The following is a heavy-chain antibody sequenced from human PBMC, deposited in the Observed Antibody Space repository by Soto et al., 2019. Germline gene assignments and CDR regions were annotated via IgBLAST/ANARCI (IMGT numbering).Heavy chain of an antibody. V-gene: IGHV3-30*18. Sequence: QVQLVESGGGVVQPGRSLRLSCAASGFTFSIYGMHWVRQAPGKGLEWVAVISYDGSNKYYADSVKGRFTISRDNSKNTLYLQMNSLRAEDTAVYYCAKGRSIAAPPAVGWFDPWGQGTLVTVSS. CDR1: GFTFSIYG. CDR2: ISYDGSNK. J-gene: IGHJ5*02. D-gene: IGHD6-6*01. CDR3: AKGRSIAAPPAVGWFDP.